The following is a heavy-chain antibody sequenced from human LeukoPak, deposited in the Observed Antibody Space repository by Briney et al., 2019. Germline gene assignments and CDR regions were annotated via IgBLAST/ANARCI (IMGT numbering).Heavy chain of an antibody. V-gene: IGHV4-38-2*01. D-gene: IGHD3-3*01. CDR2: IYHSGST. CDR1: GYSISSGYY. CDR3: ASLFEWGGYYAYWYFDL. Sequence: SETLSLTCAVSGYSISSGYYWGWIRQPPGKGLEWIGSIYHSGSTYYNPSLKSRVTISVDTSKNQFSLKLSSVTAADTAVYYCASLFEWGGYYAYWYFDLWGRGTLVTVSS. J-gene: IGHJ2*01.